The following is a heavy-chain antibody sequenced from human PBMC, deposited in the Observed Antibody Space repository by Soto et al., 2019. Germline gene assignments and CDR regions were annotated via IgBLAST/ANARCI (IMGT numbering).Heavy chain of an antibody. Sequence: VQLQESGPGLVKPSQTLSLTCTVSGGSISSGGYYWSWIRQHPGKGLEWIGYMYYSGSAYYNPSLKSRVTISVDTSKNQFSLKLSSVTAADTAVYYCATQTGFTNWFDPWGQGTLVTVSS. J-gene: IGHJ5*02. CDR3: ATQTGFTNWFDP. CDR1: GGSISSGGYY. D-gene: IGHD1-1*01. CDR2: MYYSGSA. V-gene: IGHV4-31*03.